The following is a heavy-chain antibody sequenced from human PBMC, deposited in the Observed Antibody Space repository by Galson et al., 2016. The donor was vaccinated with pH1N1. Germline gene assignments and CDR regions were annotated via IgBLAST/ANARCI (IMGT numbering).Heavy chain of an antibody. Sequence: LRLSCAASGFTFTSYAMHWVRQAPGKGLEWVAVILYDGTNEYYADSVKGRFTIPRDKTQSTLYLQMNSQRTEDTAVYYCARDSEYSGHEWVHCAQGTLVIGSS. J-gene: IGHJ4*02. D-gene: IGHD5-12*01. CDR2: ILYDGTNE. CDR3: ARDSEYSGHEWVH. V-gene: IGHV3-30*04. CDR1: GFTFTSYA.